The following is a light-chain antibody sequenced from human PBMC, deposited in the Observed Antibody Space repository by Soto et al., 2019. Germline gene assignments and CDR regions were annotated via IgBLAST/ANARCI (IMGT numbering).Light chain of an antibody. CDR2: DIS. CDR1: QSVGSSS. J-gene: IGKJ1*01. CDR3: HQFGDPPQT. Sequence: IVLTQSPATLSLPPGRRATLSCRASQSVGSSSLGWYQQKPGQAPRLVIFDISNRATGIPDRFTGRGSGTHFTLAISRLEPEDFAVYYCHQFGDPPQTFGQGTKVDIK. V-gene: IGKV3-20*01.